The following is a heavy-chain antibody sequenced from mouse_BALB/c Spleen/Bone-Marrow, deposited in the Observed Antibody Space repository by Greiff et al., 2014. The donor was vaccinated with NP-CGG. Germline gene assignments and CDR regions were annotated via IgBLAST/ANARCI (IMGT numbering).Heavy chain of an antibody. CDR1: GYSFTGYY. J-gene: IGHJ4*01. CDR2: VNPNNGGT. CDR3: ARDAMDY. Sequence: DVKLVESGPDLVKPGASLKISCKASGYSFTGYYMYWLKQSHGKSLEWIGRVNPNNGGTTYNQKFKDKAILTVDKSSTIAYMELRSLTSEDSAVYYCARDAMDYWGQGTSVTVSS. V-gene: IGHV1-18*01.